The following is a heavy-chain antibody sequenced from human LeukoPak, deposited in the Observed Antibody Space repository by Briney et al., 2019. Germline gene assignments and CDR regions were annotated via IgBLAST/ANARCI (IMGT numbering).Heavy chain of an antibody. CDR1: GFTFSDYS. CDR3: VRDLMGSGATTAYLHH. Sequence: GGSLRLSCTAPGFTFSDYSMNWVRQAPGKGLERPSSISRRSRHVYYAGSVKGRFAISRDNAKNSLYLQMNRLRAEDMAVYFCVRDLMGSGATTAYLHHWGQGTLVTVSS. D-gene: IGHD4/OR15-4a*01. V-gene: IGHV3-21*01. J-gene: IGHJ1*01. CDR2: ISRRSRHV.